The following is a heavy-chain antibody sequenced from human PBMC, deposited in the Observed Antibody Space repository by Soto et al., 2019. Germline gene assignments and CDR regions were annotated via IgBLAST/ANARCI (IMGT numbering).Heavy chain of an antibody. Sequence: QVHLVQSGAEVKRPGSSVRVSCRASGGTFYTYAFTWVRQAPGQGLEWMGGITPMIGTTKYAQKFHGRVTFSADESVSTAYMELSTLRSDDPSVYYCARDVSVMTSVFGFWGQGTLITVSS. CDR1: GGTFYTYA. V-gene: IGHV1-69*01. D-gene: IGHD3-10*01. CDR3: ARDVSVMTSVFGF. J-gene: IGHJ4*02. CDR2: ITPMIGTT.